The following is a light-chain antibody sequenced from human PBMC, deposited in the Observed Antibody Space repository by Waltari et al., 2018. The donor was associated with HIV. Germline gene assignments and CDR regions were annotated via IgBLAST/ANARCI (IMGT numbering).Light chain of an antibody. CDR2: SNN. CDR1: SSNIGRNT. CDR3: AAWDDSLNGRV. J-gene: IGLJ3*02. V-gene: IGLV1-44*01. Sequence: QSVLTQPPSASGTPGQRVTISCSGSSSNIGRNTVNWYQQLPGTAPKLLIYSNNQRPSGVPDRFSGSKSGTSASLAISGLQSDDEADYYCAAWDDSLNGRVFGGGTKLTVL.